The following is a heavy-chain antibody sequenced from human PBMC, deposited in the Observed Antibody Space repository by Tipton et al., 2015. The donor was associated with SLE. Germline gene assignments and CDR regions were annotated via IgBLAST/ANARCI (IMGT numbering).Heavy chain of an antibody. J-gene: IGHJ4*02. Sequence: SLRLSCAASGFTFNSYAMSWVRQAPGKGLEWVSAISGSGGSTYYADSVKGRFTISRDNSKNTLYLQMHSLRAEDTAVYYCAKSAYYYDSSGPFGYWGQGTLVTVSS. CDR3: AKSAYYYDSSGPFGY. CDR2: ISGSGGST. D-gene: IGHD3-22*01. V-gene: IGHV3-23*01. CDR1: GFTFNSYA.